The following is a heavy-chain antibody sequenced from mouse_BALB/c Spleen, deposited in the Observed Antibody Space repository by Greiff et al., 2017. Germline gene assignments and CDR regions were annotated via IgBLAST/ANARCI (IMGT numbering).Heavy chain of an antibody. V-gene: IGHV5-12-1*01. D-gene: IGHD2-14*01. J-gene: IGHJ4*01. CDR1: GFAFSSYD. Sequence: EVMLVESGGGLVKPGGSLKLSCAASGFAFSSYDMSWVRQTPEKRLEWVAYISSGGGSTYYPDTVKGRFTISRDNAKNTLYLQMSSLKSEDTAMYYCARHEVRGDYYAMDYWGQGTSVTVSS. CDR3: ARHEVRGDYYAMDY. CDR2: ISSGGGST.